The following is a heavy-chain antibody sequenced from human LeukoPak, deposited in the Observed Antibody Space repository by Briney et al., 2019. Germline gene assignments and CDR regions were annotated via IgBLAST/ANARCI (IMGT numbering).Heavy chain of an antibody. Sequence: GGSLRLSCAASGFTFTSYGMHWVCQAPGKGLEWVALITYDGYYKYYSDSVKGRFTISSDTSKNTMYLQMNSLRAEDTAVYYCARDLSPVVRASPMGYWGQGTLVTVSS. V-gene: IGHV3-30*03. D-gene: IGHD3-10*01. CDR3: ARDLSPVVRASPMGY. CDR1: GFTFTSYG. J-gene: IGHJ4*02. CDR2: ITYDGYYK.